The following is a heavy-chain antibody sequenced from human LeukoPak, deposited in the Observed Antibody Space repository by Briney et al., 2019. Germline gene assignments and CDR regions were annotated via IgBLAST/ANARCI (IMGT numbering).Heavy chain of an antibody. CDR1: GFTFSSYS. D-gene: IGHD6-13*01. CDR2: ISSSSSYI. J-gene: IGHJ4*02. Sequence: GGVLRLSCAASGFTFSSYSMNWVRQAPGKGLEWVSSISSSSSYIYYADSVKGRFTISRDNAKNSLYLQMNSLRAEDTAVYYCSIAAAGTVDYWGQGTLVTVSS. V-gene: IGHV3-21*01. CDR3: SIAAAGTVDY.